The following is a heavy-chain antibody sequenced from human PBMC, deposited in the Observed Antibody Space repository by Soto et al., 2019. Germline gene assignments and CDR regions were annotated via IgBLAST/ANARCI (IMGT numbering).Heavy chain of an antibody. CDR3: ARASGSSYWFDP. V-gene: IGHV1-18*01. CDR1: GYTFTSYG. Sequence: QVQLVQSGAEVKKPGASVKVSCKASGYTFTSYGISWVRQAPGQGLEWMGWISAYNGNTNYAQKLQGXGSLXTXTTTSTVYMELRSLRSDDTAVYYCARASGSSYWFDPWGQGTLVTVSS. CDR2: ISAYNGNT. J-gene: IGHJ5*02. D-gene: IGHD1-26*01.